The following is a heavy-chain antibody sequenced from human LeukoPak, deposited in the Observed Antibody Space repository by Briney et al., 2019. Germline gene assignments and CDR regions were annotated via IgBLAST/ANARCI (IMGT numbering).Heavy chain of an antibody. CDR3: ARGTQTYYDKAPVDY. CDR2: INHSGST. Sequence: SETLSLTCAVSGGSFSGYYWSWIRQPPGKGLEWIGEINHSGSTNYNPSLKSRVTISVDTSKSQFSLKLSSVTAADTAVYYCARGTQTYYDKAPVDYWGQGTLVTVSS. J-gene: IGHJ4*02. V-gene: IGHV4-34*01. CDR1: GGSFSGYY. D-gene: IGHD3-22*01.